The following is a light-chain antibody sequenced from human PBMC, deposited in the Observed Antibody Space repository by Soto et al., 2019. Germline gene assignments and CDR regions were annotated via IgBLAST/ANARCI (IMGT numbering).Light chain of an antibody. CDR1: QSVSSDY. CDR2: GAS. Sequence: EIVLTQSPGTLSLSPGERATLSCRASQSVSSDYLAWYQQKPGQAPRLLIYGASSRASGTPDRFSGSGSRTDFTLTISRLEPEDFAVYYCQQYGSSLTWTFGQGTKVHIK. V-gene: IGKV3-20*01. CDR3: QQYGSSLTWT. J-gene: IGKJ1*01.